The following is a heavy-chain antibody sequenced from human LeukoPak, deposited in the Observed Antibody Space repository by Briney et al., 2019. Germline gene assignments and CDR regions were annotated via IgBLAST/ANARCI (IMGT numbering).Heavy chain of an antibody. J-gene: IGHJ5*02. Sequence: GASVKVSCKASGYTFTGYYMHWVRQAPGQGLEWMGWINPNSGGTNYAQKFQGRVTMTRDTSISTAYMELSRLRSDDTAVYYCAGRIAAAGTNWFDPWGQGTLVTVSS. V-gene: IGHV1-2*02. CDR2: INPNSGGT. CDR1: GYTFTGYY. CDR3: AGRIAAAGTNWFDP. D-gene: IGHD6-13*01.